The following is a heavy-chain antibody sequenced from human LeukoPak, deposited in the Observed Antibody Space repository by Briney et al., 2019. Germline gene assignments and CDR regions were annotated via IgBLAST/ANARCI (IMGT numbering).Heavy chain of an antibody. CDR1: GFTFTNAW. D-gene: IGHD3-10*01. J-gene: IGHJ4*02. V-gene: IGHV3-15*01. CDR2: IKSKTHGETT. Sequence: GGSLRLSCVDSGFTFTNAWMSWVRQAPGKGLEWIGRIKSKTHGETTNYAEPVRGRFTISRDDSKSAVYLQMNSLKIEDTAVYYCTTDLGTYYHGSQRLIPIDYWGQGTLVTVSS. CDR3: TTDLGTYYHGSQRLIPIDY.